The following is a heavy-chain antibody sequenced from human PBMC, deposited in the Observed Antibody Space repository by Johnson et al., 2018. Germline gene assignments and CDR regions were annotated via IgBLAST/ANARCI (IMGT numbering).Heavy chain of an antibody. V-gene: IGHV3-49*05. D-gene: IGHD3-16*01. Sequence: VQLVESGGGLVKPGRSLRLSCTTSGFTFSDYAMTCFRQAPGKGLEGIGFIRSPGYGGPTEYAASLGGRFTISRDDSKSIPHLQMNSLKIEDTAVYYCTRLEAIGGVISVLDVWGQGTTVTVS. J-gene: IGHJ6*02. CDR1: GFTFSDYA. CDR3: TRLEAIGGVISVLDV. CDR2: IRSPGYGGPT.